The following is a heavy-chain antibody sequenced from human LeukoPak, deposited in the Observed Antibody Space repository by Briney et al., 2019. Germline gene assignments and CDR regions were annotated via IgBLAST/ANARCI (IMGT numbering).Heavy chain of an antibody. Sequence: SVKVSCKASGGTFSSYAISWVRQAPGQGLEWMGGIIPIFGTANYAQKFQGRDTITADESTSTAYMELSSLRSEDTAVYYCARDDSSGYPTDYWGQGTLVTVSS. CDR1: GGTFSSYA. D-gene: IGHD3-22*01. J-gene: IGHJ4*02. V-gene: IGHV1-69*01. CDR3: ARDDSSGYPTDY. CDR2: IIPIFGTA.